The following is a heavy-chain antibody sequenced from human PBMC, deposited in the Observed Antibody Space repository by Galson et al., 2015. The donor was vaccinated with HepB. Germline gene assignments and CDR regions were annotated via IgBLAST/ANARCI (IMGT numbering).Heavy chain of an antibody. CDR3: AREGLTLKHFDY. V-gene: IGHV1-46*01. CDR1: GPTFTSNY. CDR2: INPRDSST. D-gene: IGHD4/OR15-4a*01. Sequence: SVKVSCKATGPTFTSNYIHWVRQAPGQGLEWMGLINPRDSSTDYAQKFQGRVTVTRDTSTSTIYMELSSLTPEDTAVYYCAREGLTLKHFDYWGQGTLVTVSS. J-gene: IGHJ4*02.